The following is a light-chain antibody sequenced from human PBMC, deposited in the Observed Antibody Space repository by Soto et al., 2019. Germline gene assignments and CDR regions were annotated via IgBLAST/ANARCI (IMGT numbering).Light chain of an antibody. V-gene: IGLV2-14*01. CDR1: SGDVGAYNH. CDR2: EVS. Sequence: QSALTQPASVSGSPGQSITISCTGTSGDVGAYNHVSWYQQYPGKAPKLMIYEVSNRPSGVSNRFSASKSGNTASLTISGLQAEDEADYYCTSYTSSSAPFVFGTGTKLTVL. J-gene: IGLJ1*01. CDR3: TSYTSSSAPFV.